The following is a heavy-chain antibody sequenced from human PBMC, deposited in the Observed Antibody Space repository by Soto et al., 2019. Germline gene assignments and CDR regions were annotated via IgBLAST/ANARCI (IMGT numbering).Heavy chain of an antibody. Sequence: EVQLLESGGGLVQPGGSLRLSCAASGFTFSSYAMSWVRQAPGKGLEWVSAISGSGGSTYYADSVKGRFTISRDNSKNTMYLQMDSLRAEDTAVYYCAKFYAPAGQWLALFDYWGQGTMVTVSS. CDR2: ISGSGGST. J-gene: IGHJ4*02. CDR1: GFTFSSYA. V-gene: IGHV3-23*01. D-gene: IGHD6-19*01. CDR3: AKFYAPAGQWLALFDY.